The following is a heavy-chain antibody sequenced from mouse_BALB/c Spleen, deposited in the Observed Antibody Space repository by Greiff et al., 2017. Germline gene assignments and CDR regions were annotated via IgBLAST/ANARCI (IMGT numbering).Heavy chain of an antibody. CDR3: ARARLLYFAMDY. Sequence: EVMLVESGPELVKPGASVKISCKASGYTFTDYNMHWVKQSHGKSLEWIGYIYPYNGGTGYNQKFKSKATLTVDNSSSTAYMELRSLTSEDSAVYYCARARLLYFAMDYWGQGTSVTVSS. D-gene: IGHD2-12*01. V-gene: IGHV1S29*02. CDR2: IYPYNGGT. CDR1: GYTFTDYN. J-gene: IGHJ4*01.